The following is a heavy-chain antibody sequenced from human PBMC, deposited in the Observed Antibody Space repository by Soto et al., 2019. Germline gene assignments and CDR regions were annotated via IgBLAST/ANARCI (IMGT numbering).Heavy chain of an antibody. CDR2: LYYSGST. D-gene: IGHD5-12*01. CDR3: AREEGGGYDHRWFDP. J-gene: IGHJ5*02. V-gene: IGHV4-31*03. CDR1: GGSTNSGGYY. Sequence: PSGTLSLTCTLSGGSTNSGGYYRSSIPPQPRKGPEWLGYLYYSGSTYHHPSFKSRVTISVDTSKNQFSLKLSSVPAADPAVYYCAREEGGGYDHRWFDPWGQGTLVTVSS.